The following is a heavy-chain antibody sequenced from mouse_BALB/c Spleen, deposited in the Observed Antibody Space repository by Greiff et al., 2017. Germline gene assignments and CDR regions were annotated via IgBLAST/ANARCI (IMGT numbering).Heavy chain of an antibody. CDR3: VRPSTSGAMDY. V-gene: IGHV10-1*02. Sequence: EVQRVESGGGLVQPKGSLKLSCAASGFTFNTYAMNWVRQAPGKGLEWVARIRSKSNNYATYYADSVKDRFTISRDDSQSMLYLQMNNLKTEDTAMYYCVRPSTSGAMDYWGQGTSVTVSS. CDR1: GFTFNTYA. D-gene: IGHD1-1*01. J-gene: IGHJ4*01. CDR2: IRSKSNNYAT.